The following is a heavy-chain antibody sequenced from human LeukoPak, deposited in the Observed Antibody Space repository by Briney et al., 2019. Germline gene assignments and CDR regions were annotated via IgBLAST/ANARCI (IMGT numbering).Heavy chain of an antibody. Sequence: SETLSLTCTVSGGSISSHYWSWLRQPPGKGLEWIGYIYYSGSTNYNPSLTSRVTISVDTSKNQFSLTLSSVTAADTAVYYCARSRYSGSHRLFDPWGQGTLVTVSS. J-gene: IGHJ5*02. CDR2: IYYSGST. CDR3: ARSRYSGSHRLFDP. V-gene: IGHV4-59*11. D-gene: IGHD1-26*01. CDR1: GGSISSHY.